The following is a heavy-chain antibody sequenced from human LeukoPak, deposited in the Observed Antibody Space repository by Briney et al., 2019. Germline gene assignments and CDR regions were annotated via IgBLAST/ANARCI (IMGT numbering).Heavy chain of an antibody. J-gene: IGHJ3*02. CDR1: GFTFSSYW. CDR3: ARARVVPAAIGAFDI. V-gene: IGHV3-74*01. CDR2: INSDGSST. D-gene: IGHD2-2*01. Sequence: PGGSLRLSCAASGFTFSSYWMHWVRQDPGKGLVWVSRINSDGSSTSYADSVKGRFTISRDNAKNTLSLQMNSLRAEDTAVYYCARARVVPAAIGAFDIWGQGTMVTVSS.